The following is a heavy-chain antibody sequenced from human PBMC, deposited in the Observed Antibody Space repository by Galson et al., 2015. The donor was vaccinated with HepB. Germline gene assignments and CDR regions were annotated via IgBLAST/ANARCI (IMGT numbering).Heavy chain of an antibody. V-gene: IGHV3-30*04. CDR2: ISYDGSNK. D-gene: IGHD3-10*01. J-gene: IGHJ6*02. Sequence: SLRLSCAASGFTFSSYAMHWVRQAPGKGLEWVAVISYDGSNKYYADSVKGRFTISRDNSKNTLYLQMNSLKAEDTAVYYCARRHPKWFGELLAYYYYGMDVWGQGTTVTVSS. CDR3: ARRHPKWFGELLAYYYYGMDV. CDR1: GFTFSSYA.